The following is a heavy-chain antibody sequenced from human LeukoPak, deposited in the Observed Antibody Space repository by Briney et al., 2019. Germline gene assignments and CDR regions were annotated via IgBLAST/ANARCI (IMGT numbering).Heavy chain of an antibody. D-gene: IGHD3-10*01. Sequence: SETLSLTCTVSGGSISSSVYYWSWIRQPPGKGLEWIGEINHSGSTNYNPSLKSRVTISVDTSKNQFSLKLSSVTAADTAVYYCARLPTGLWFGELSDNWFDPWGQGTLVTVSS. J-gene: IGHJ5*02. CDR1: GGSISSSVYY. V-gene: IGHV4-39*07. CDR3: ARLPTGLWFGELSDNWFDP. CDR2: INHSGST.